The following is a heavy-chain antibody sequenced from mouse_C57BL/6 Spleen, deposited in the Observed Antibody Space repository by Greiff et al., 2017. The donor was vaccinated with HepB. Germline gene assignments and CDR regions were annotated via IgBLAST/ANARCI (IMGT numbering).Heavy chain of an antibody. CDR3: ARRGYGSERNFDY. V-gene: IGHV1-72*01. D-gene: IGHD1-1*01. CDR2: IDPNSGGT. CDR1: GYTFTSYW. J-gene: IGHJ2*01. Sequence: QVQLKESGAELVKPGASVKLSCKASGYTFTSYWMHWVKQRPGRGLEWIGRIDPNSGGTKYNEKFKSKATLTVDKPSSTAYMQLSSLTSEDSAVYDCARRGYGSERNFDYWGQGTTLTVSS.